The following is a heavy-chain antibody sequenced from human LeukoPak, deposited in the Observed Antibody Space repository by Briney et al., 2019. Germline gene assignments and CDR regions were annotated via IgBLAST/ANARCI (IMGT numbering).Heavy chain of an antibody. CDR1: GFTFGDYG. J-gene: IGHJ1*01. V-gene: IGHV3-49*03. Sequence: GGSLRLSCTASGFTFGDYGMSWFRQAPGKGLEWVGFIRSKAYGGTREYAASVEGRFTISRDDSKSIAYLQMNSLRTGDTAVYYCVRGSSGSYYPCFHHWGQGTLVTVSS. CDR3: VRGSSGSYYPCFHH. D-gene: IGHD1-26*01. CDR2: IRSKAYGGTR.